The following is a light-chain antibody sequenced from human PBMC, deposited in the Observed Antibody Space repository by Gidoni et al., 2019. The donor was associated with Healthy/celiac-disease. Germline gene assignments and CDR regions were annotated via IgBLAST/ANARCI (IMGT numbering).Light chain of an antibody. CDR1: QSVSSY. CDR2: DAS. J-gene: IGKJ4*01. Sequence: EIGLTQSPATLSLSPGERATLSCRASQSVSSYLAWYQQNPGQAPRLLIYDASNRATGIPARFSGSGSGTDFTLTISSLEPEDFAVYYCQQRSNWPPRLTFGGGTKVEIK. V-gene: IGKV3-11*01. CDR3: QQRSNWPPRLT.